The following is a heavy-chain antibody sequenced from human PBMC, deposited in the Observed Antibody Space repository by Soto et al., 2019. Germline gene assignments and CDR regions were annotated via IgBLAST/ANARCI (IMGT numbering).Heavy chain of an antibody. J-gene: IGHJ6*02. V-gene: IGHV3-53*01. Sequence: EVQLVESGGTFIQPGGSLRLSCAASGFTFRSNFFTWVRQAPGRGLEWVSTLYYGGTMSYADSVKGRFTISRDDSKNTLFLQMNSLRAEDTAVYYCARDSGDHSPSGTWGDVWGQGTTVTVSS. D-gene: IGHD3-10*01. CDR2: LYYGGTM. CDR3: ARDSGDHSPSGTWGDV. CDR1: GFTFRSNF.